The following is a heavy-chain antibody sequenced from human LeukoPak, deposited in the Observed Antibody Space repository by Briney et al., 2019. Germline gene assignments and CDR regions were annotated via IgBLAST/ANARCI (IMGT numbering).Heavy chain of an antibody. CDR1: GFTFSDYY. CDR2: ISNSGSTT. Sequence: GGSLRLSCAASGFTFSDYYMSWIRQAPGKGLEWVSYISNSGSTTHYADSVKGRFTISRDNTKNSLYLQMNSLRVEDTAVYYCARVFTIEADGTVDYWGQGTLVTVSS. V-gene: IGHV3-11*01. CDR3: ARVFTIEADGTVDY. J-gene: IGHJ4*02. D-gene: IGHD6-13*01.